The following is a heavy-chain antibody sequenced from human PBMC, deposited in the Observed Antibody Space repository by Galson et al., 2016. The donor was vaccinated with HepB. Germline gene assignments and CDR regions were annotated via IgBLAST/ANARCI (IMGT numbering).Heavy chain of an antibody. CDR3: ARLLAVAAGDY. D-gene: IGHD6-13*01. CDR1: GGSIGSRHYS. V-gene: IGHV4-39*01. Sequence: SETLSLTCTVSGGSIGSRHYSWGWIRQPPGKGLEWIGSIYYGGSAYYNPSLKSRVTISVDISKNQLPLNLTSVTAADTAIYYCARLLAVAAGDYWGRGTLVTVSS. CDR2: IYYGGSA. J-gene: IGHJ4*02.